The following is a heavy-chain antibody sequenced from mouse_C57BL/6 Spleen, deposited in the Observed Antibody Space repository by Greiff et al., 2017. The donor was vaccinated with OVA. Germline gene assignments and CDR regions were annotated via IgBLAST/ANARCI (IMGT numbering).Heavy chain of an antibody. V-gene: IGHV1-26*01. J-gene: IGHJ2*01. CDR2: INPNNGGT. Sequence: VQLQQSGPELVKPGASVKISCKASGYTFTDYYMNWVKQSHGKSLEWIGDINPNNGGTSYNQKFKGKATLTVDKSSSTAYMELRSLTSEDSAVYYCARPLPFDYWGQGTTLTVSS. D-gene: IGHD2-1*01. CDR1: GYTFTDYY. CDR3: ARPLPFDY.